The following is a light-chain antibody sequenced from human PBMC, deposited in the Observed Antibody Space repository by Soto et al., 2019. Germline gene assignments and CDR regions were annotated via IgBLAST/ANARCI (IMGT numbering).Light chain of an antibody. J-gene: IGKJ1*01. CDR1: QSVSNIY. Sequence: EVLLTQSPGTLSLSPGERATLSCRASQSVSNIYLAWYQQKPGQAPRLLIYGASSRATGIPDRFSGSGSGTDFTLTIRRLEPEDSAVYYCQQYGNSPPWTFGQGTKVDIK. CDR2: GAS. V-gene: IGKV3-20*01. CDR3: QQYGNSPPWT.